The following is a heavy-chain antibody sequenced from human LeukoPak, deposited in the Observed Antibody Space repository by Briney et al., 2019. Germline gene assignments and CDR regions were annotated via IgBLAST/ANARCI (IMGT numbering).Heavy chain of an antibody. D-gene: IGHD3-22*01. J-gene: IGHJ3*02. Sequence: PGGSLRLSCAASGFTFSSYGMHWVRQAPGKGLEWVAFIRYDGSNKYYADSVKGRFTISRDNSKNTLYLQMNGLRAEDTAVYYCAKDSPPVGYYDSSGYPGAFDIWGQGTIVTVSS. CDR1: GFTFSSYG. V-gene: IGHV3-30*02. CDR3: AKDSPPVGYYDSSGYPGAFDI. CDR2: IRYDGSNK.